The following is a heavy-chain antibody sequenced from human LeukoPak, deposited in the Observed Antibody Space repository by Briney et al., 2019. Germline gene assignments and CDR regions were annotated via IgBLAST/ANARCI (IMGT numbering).Heavy chain of an antibody. Sequence: ASAKVSCKASGYTFTGYYMHWVRQAPGQGFEWMGWINPNSGGTNYAQKFQGRVTMTRDTSISTAYMELSRLRSDDTAVYYCATLGVVTHFYYYYYMDVWGKGTTVTVSS. CDR1: GYTFTGYY. J-gene: IGHJ6*03. D-gene: IGHD3-3*01. CDR3: ATLGVVTHFYYYYYMDV. V-gene: IGHV1-2*02. CDR2: INPNSGGT.